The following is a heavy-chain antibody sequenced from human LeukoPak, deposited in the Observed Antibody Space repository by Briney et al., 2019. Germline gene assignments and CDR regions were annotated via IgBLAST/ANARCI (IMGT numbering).Heavy chain of an antibody. V-gene: IGHV1-2*06. CDR1: GYTFTGYY. CDR3: ARAGSYYYYMDV. J-gene: IGHJ6*03. D-gene: IGHD3-10*01. Sequence: GAPVKVSCKASGYTFTGYYMHWVRQAPGQGLEWMGRINPNSGGTNYAQKFQGRVTMTRGTSTSTVYMELSSLRSEDTAVYYCARAGSYYYYMDVWGKGTTVTVSS. CDR2: INPNSGGT.